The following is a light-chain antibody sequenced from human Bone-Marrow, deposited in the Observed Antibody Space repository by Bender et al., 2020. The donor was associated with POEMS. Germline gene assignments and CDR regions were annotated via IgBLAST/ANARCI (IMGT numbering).Light chain of an antibody. Sequence: SYELTQPPSVSVSPGQTARITCSGDLLARQHAYWYQQKPGQAPVLVIYKDKERPSGIPGRLSGSSSGTIVTLTINGVQAEDEADYYCQSSDSSGTFSMFGGGTRLTVL. V-gene: IGLV3-25*03. CDR1: LLARQH. J-gene: IGLJ3*02. CDR2: KDK. CDR3: QSSDSSGTFSM.